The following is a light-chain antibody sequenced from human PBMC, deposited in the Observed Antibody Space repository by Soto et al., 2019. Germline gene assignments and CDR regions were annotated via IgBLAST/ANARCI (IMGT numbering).Light chain of an antibody. CDR1: SSDVASYNL. V-gene: IGLV2-23*02. J-gene: IGLJ1*01. Sequence: QSALTQPASVSGSPGQSITISCTGTSSDVASYNLVSWYQQHPGKAPKLMIYEVTKRPSGVSDRFSGSKSGNTASLTISGLQAEDEADYYCCSYASSSTYVFGTGTKLTVL. CDR2: EVT. CDR3: CSYASSSTYV.